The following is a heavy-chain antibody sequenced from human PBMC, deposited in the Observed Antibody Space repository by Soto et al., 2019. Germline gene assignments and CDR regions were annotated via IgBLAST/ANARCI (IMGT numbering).Heavy chain of an antibody. CDR2: IYPGDSDV. Sequence: LKISCKGSGYRFTDHWIGWVRQMPGKGLEWMGVIYPGDSDVRITPSFQGQVTISVDKSINTAYLQWSSLKASDTAFYYCATRHSSPSYDFWGQGTLVTVSS. CDR3: ATRHSSPSYDF. V-gene: IGHV5-51*01. D-gene: IGHD6-6*01. CDR1: GYRFTDHW. J-gene: IGHJ4*02.